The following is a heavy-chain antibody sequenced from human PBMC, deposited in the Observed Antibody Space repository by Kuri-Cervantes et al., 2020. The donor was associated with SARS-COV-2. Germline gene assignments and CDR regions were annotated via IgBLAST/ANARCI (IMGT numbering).Heavy chain of an antibody. CDR1: GFSFSSYW. Sequence: GGSLRLSCAASGFSFSSYWMHWVRQAPGKGLAWVSRIYTEGSTASYADSVKGRFTIPRDNAKNTLFLQMNSLRAEDTAVYYCARDVDPYYDYWSGSAGYWGQGTLVTDSS. D-gene: IGHD3-3*01. CDR3: ARDVDPYYDYWSGSAGY. V-gene: IGHV3-74*01. CDR2: IYTEGSTA. J-gene: IGHJ4*02.